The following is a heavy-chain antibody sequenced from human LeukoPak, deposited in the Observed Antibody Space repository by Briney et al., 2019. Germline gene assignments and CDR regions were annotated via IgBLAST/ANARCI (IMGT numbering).Heavy chain of an antibody. CDR3: ARRLKTVVAEFYFDY. D-gene: IGHD3-22*01. CDR2: INHSGST. J-gene: IGHJ4*02. Sequence: SETLSLTCAVYGGSFSGYYWSRIRQPPGKGLEWIGEINHSGSTYYNPSLKSRVTISVDTSKNQFSLKLTSVTAADTAVYYCARRLKTVVAEFYFDYWGQGTLVTVSS. V-gene: IGHV4-34*01. CDR1: GGSFSGYY.